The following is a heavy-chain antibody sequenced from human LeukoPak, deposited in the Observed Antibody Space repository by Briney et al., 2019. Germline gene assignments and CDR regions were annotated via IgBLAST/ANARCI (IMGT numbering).Heavy chain of an antibody. D-gene: IGHD6-13*01. Sequence: GGSLRPSCAASGFTFSSYWMSWVRQAPGKGLEWVANIKQDGSEKYYVDSVKGRFTISRDNAKNSLYLQMNSLRAEDTAVYYCAASDSSSWYNNHYFDYWGQGTLVTVSS. J-gene: IGHJ4*02. V-gene: IGHV3-7*01. CDR3: AASDSSSWYNNHYFDY. CDR2: IKQDGSEK. CDR1: GFTFSSYW.